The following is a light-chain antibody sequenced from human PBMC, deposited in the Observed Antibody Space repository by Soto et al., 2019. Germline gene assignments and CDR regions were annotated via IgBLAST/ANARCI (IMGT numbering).Light chain of an antibody. CDR1: SNDIGAYNF. CDR2: DVS. CDR3: SSYTSSRLYV. J-gene: IGLJ1*01. Sequence: QSALTQPASVSGSPGQSITISCTGTSNDIGAYNFVSWYQQHPGKAPKLMIYDVSNRTSGLSNRFSGSKSGSTASLTISGLQSEDEADYYCSSYTSSRLYVFGTGTKVTVL. V-gene: IGLV2-14*03.